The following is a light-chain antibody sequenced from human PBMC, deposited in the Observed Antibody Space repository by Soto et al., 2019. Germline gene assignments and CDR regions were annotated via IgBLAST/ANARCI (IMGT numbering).Light chain of an antibody. Sequence: ETVLTHPPVTLSLSPEERATLSCRASQSLTNDYFAWYQQKPGRALRLLIDGASTRATGIPDRFSGSGSGTDFTLTISRLEPEDFAVYYCQQYAASPITFGQGTRLEI. CDR3: QQYAASPIT. CDR1: QSLTNDY. CDR2: GAS. J-gene: IGKJ5*01. V-gene: IGKV3-20*01.